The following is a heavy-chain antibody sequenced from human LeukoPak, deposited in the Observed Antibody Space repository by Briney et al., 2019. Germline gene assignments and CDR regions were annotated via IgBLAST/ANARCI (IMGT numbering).Heavy chain of an antibody. Sequence: SVKVSCKASGFTFTDSVMQWVRQARGQRLEWIGWIVVGSGNTNYAQKFQERVTITRDMSTSTAYMELSSLRSEDTAVYYCAAVTSYDTSGYYYEGNAFDIWGQGTLVTVSS. J-gene: IGHJ3*02. D-gene: IGHD3-22*01. CDR3: AAVTSYDTSGYYYEGNAFDI. CDR1: GFTFTDSV. CDR2: IVVGSGNT. V-gene: IGHV1-58*02.